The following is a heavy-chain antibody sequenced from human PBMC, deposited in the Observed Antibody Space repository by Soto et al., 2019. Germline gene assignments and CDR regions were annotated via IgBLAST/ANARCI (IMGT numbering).Heavy chain of an antibody. V-gene: IGHV4-59*01. CDR3: ARESSIAAAGKHNWFDP. J-gene: IGHJ5*02. CDR2: IYYTGST. D-gene: IGHD6-13*01. CDR1: GGSIGSYY. Sequence: QVQLQESGPGLVKPSETLSLTCTVSGGSIGSYYWSWIRQPPGKGLEWIGYIYYTGSTNYNPSLKSRVTISLDTSKNQFSLKLSSVTTADTAIYYCARESSIAAAGKHNWFDPWGQGTLVTVSS.